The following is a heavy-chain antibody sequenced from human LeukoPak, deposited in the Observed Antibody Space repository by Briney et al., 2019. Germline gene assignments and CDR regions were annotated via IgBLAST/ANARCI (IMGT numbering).Heavy chain of an antibody. D-gene: IGHD5-12*01. J-gene: IGHJ4*02. Sequence: GASVKVSCKVSGYTLTELSMHWVRQAPGKGLEWMGGFDPEDGETIYAQKFQGRVTMTTDTSTSTAYMELRSPRSDDTAIYYCARDKGYSGYDAEYFDDWGQGTLVTVSS. CDR3: ARDKGYSGYDAEYFDD. CDR2: FDPEDGET. CDR1: GYTLTELS. V-gene: IGHV1-24*01.